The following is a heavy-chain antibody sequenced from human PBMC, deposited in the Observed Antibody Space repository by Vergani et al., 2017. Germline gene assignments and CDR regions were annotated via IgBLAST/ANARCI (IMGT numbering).Heavy chain of an antibody. J-gene: IGHJ4*02. CDR3: TKGSRGYTGYFFDY. CDR1: GFDFSQAW. Sequence: EVQLLESGGGLVKPGGSLRLSCQVSGFDFSQAWMNWVRQSPGKGLEYIGLSKPKTEGGTTHYNAAMKGRVTISRDDSKSVLFLEMTNLAPDDTAVYYCTKGSRGYTGYFFDYWGQGTLATVSS. V-gene: IGHV3-15*05. D-gene: IGHD5-12*01. CDR2: SKPKTEGGTT.